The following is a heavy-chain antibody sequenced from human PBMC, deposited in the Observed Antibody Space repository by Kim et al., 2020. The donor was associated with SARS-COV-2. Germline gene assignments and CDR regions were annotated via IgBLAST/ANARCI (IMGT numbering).Heavy chain of an antibody. V-gene: IGHV1-18*01. CDR3: ARDLLGVEQWPGGGDAFDI. Sequence: ASVKVSCKASGYTFTSYGISWVRQAPGQGLEWMGWISAYNGNTNYAQKLQGRVTMTTDTSTSTAYMELRSLRSDDTAVYYCARDLLGVEQWPGGGDAFDIWGQGTMVTVSS. J-gene: IGHJ3*02. CDR1: GYTFTSYG. CDR2: ISAYNGNT. D-gene: IGHD6-19*01.